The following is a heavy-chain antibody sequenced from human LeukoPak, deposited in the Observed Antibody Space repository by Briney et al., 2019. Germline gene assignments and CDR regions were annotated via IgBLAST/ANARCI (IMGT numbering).Heavy chain of an antibody. D-gene: IGHD1-26*01. CDR3: AGDRRENWFDP. CDR2: IYGGGAT. J-gene: IGHJ5*02. V-gene: IGHV3-53*01. CDR1: GFIVCNNY. Sequence: PGGSLRLPCAASGFIVCNNYVTWVRQAPGKGLEWVSSIYGGGATYYADSVRGRFTISRDNAKNTVYLQMDSLRGEDTAVYYCAGDRRENWFDPWGQGTLVTVSS.